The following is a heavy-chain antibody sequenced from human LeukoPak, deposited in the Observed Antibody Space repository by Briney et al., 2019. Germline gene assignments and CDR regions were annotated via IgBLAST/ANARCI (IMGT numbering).Heavy chain of an antibody. Sequence: GGSLRLSCAASGFTVSSNYMIWVHQAPGKGLGWVSVIYSGGDTYYADSVKGRFTISRDNSKNTVYLQVNSLRAEDTAVYYCARRSTVTRDVDIWGQGTMVTVSS. V-gene: IGHV3-66*04. CDR1: GFTVSSNY. D-gene: IGHD4-17*01. CDR2: IYSGGDT. CDR3: ARRSTVTRDVDI. J-gene: IGHJ3*02.